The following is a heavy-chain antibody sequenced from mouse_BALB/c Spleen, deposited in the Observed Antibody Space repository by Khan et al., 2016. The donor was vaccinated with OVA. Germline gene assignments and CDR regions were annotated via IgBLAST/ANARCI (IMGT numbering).Heavy chain of an antibody. J-gene: IGHJ3*01. V-gene: IGHV14-1*02. Sequence: VQLQQSGAELVRPGALVKLSCKASGFTIKDYYMHWVKQRPEQGLEWIGWIDPESGKTIYDQKFQGKASITPDTSSNTAYLQLRSLPSEDTAVYDCAGSGYFAWFGYWGQGTLVTVSA. CDR3: AGSGYFAWFGY. CDR2: IDPESGKT. CDR1: GFTIKDYY.